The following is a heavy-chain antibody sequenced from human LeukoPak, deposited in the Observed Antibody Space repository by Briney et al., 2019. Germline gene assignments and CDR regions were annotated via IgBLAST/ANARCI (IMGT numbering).Heavy chain of an antibody. Sequence: GRSLRLSCATSGFTFDDYAMHWVRQAPGKGLEWVSGISWNSGSIGYADSVKGRFTISRDNAKNSLYLQMNSLRAEDTALYYCAKDMARYYYDSSGSPFDYWGQGTLVTVSS. CDR1: GFTFDDYA. V-gene: IGHV3-9*01. J-gene: IGHJ4*02. D-gene: IGHD3-22*01. CDR2: ISWNSGSI. CDR3: AKDMARYYYDSSGSPFDY.